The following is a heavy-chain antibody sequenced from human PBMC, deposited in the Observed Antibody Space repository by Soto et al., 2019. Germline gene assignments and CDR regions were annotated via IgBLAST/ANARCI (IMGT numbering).Heavy chain of an antibody. CDR2: IIPIFGTA. CDR1: GGTFSSYA. J-gene: IGHJ6*02. D-gene: IGHD6-13*01. V-gene: IGHV1-69*13. CDR3: ASGIAAAGSYYYYGMDV. Sequence: SVKVSCKASGGTFSSYAISWVRQAPGQGLEWMGGIIPIFGTANYAQKFQGRVTITADESTSTAYMELSSLRSEDTAVYYCASGIAAAGSYYYYGMDVWGQGTTVTVSS.